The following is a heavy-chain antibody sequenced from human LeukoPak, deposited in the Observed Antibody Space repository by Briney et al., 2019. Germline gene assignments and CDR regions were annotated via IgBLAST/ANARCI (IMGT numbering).Heavy chain of an antibody. J-gene: IGHJ6*02. Sequence: SETLSLTCTVSGGSISSYYWSWIRQPPGKGLEWIGYIYYSGSTNYNPSLKSRVTISVDMSKNQFSLKLSSVTAADTAVYYCARLRAAAGIVHYYYYYGMDVWGQGTTVTVSS. CDR3: ARLRAAAGIVHYYYYYGMDV. D-gene: IGHD6-13*01. V-gene: IGHV4-59*08. CDR2: IYYSGST. CDR1: GGSISSYY.